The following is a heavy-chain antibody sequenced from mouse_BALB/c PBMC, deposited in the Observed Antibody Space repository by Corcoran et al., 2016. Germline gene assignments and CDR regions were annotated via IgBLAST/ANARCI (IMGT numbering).Heavy chain of an antibody. CDR3: ARRDLRLRFWYFDV. D-gene: IGHD1-2*01. V-gene: IGHV1S135*01. J-gene: IGHJ1*01. CDR2: IDPFNGGT. CDR1: GYSFTSYY. Sequence: EIQLQQSGPELMKPGASVKISCKASGYSFTSYYMHWVKQSHGKSLEWIGYIDPFNGGTSYNQKLKGKATLTVDKSSSTAYMHLRSLTSEDSAVYYCARRDLRLRFWYFDVWCAGTTVTVSS.